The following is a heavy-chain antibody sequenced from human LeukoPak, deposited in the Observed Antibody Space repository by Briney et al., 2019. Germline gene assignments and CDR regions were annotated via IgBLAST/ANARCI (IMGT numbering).Heavy chain of an antibody. J-gene: IGHJ4*02. CDR1: GFSFSRHW. CDR2: INDDGSDT. CDR3: AKGGDILTGYYNRAYFDY. D-gene: IGHD3-9*01. V-gene: IGHV3-74*01. Sequence: PGESLRLSCAASGFSFSRHWMHWVRQAPGKGLVWVSRINDDGSDTSYADSVKGRFTISRDNAKNSLYLQMNSLRAEDTALYYCAKGGDILTGYYNRAYFDYWGQGTLATVSS.